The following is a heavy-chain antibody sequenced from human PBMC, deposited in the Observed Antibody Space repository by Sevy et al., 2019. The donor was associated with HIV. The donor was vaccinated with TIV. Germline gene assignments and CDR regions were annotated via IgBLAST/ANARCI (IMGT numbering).Heavy chain of an antibody. CDR1: GFTFNRYW. CDR2: IKQEESEK. CDR3: AKFADGDFGGVVRV. J-gene: IGHJ3*01. Sequence: GGSLRLSCAASGFTFNRYWMSWVRQAPGKGLEWVANIKQEESEKHYADSVKGRLTISRDNTKNSLFTQLDTVRDEDSAIYYCAKFADGDFGGVVRVWGQGTMVTVSS. V-gene: IGHV3-7*03. D-gene: IGHD2-21*01.